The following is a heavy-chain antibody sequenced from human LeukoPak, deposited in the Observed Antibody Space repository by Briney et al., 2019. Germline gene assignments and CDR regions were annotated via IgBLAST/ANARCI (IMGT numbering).Heavy chain of an antibody. J-gene: IGHJ6*03. CDR2: IYSGGST. V-gene: IGHV3-53*05. Sequence: GGSLRLSCAASGFTVSSNYMSWVRQAPGKGLEWVSVIYSGGSTYYADSVKGRFTISRDNSKNTLYLQMNSLRAEDTAVYYCAKIVVPAAITHYYYYMDVWGKGTTVTVSS. CDR1: GFTVSSNY. D-gene: IGHD2-2*01. CDR3: AKIVVPAAITHYYYYMDV.